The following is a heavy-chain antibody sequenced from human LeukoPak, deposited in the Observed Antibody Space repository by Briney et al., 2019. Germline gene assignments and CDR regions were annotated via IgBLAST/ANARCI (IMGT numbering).Heavy chain of an antibody. CDR2: ISGSGGST. J-gene: IGHJ4*02. V-gene: IGHV3-23*01. CDR1: GFTFSSYA. CDR3: AKKPRDYFDY. Sequence: GASLRLSCAASGFTFSSYAMSWVRQAPGKGLEWVSAISGSGGSTYYADSVKGRFTISRDNSKNTLYLQMNSLRAEDTAVHYCAKKPRDYFDYWGQGTLVTVSS.